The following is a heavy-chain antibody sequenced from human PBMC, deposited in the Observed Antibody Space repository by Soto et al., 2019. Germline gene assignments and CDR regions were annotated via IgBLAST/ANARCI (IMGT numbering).Heavy chain of an antibody. V-gene: IGHV1-18*01. J-gene: IGHJ4*02. CDR2: ISPSNDNS. Sequence: QVQMVQSGAEVKKPGTSVKGSCKASGYAFINYAVTLVRQAPGEGLEWMGWISPSNDNSSSAQKFQDRVTMSTETYSNTDYMEQRRLTSDDTAVYYSSKEGVKTGTSEYWGQGTLFTVSS. D-gene: IGHD1-7*01. CDR1: GYAFINYA. CDR3: SKEGVKTGTSEY.